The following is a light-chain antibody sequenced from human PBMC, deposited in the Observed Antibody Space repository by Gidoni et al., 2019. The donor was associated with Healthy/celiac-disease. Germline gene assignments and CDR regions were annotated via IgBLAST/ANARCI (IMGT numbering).Light chain of an antibody. V-gene: IGLV2-14*01. Sequence: QSALTQPAPVFGSPGQSITISCTGTSSDVGGYNYVSWYQKHPGKAPQLMIYDVSNRPSGVSNRFSGSKSGNTASLTISGLQAEDEADYYCSSYTSSSTPVVFGGGTKLTVL. J-gene: IGLJ2*01. CDR3: SSYTSSSTPVV. CDR2: DVS. CDR1: SSDVGGYNY.